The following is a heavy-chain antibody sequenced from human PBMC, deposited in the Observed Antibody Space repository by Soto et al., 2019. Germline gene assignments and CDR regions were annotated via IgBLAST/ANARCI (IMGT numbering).Heavy chain of an antibody. V-gene: IGHV1-18*01. CDR1: GYTFTSYG. CDR3: ARDPLRVYSSSSSWFDR. J-gene: IGHJ5*02. D-gene: IGHD6-6*01. CDR2: ISAYNGNT. Sequence: QVQLVQSGAEVKKPGASVKVSCKASGYTFTSYGISWVRQAPGQGLEWMGWISAYNGNTNYAQKLQGRVTMTTDTSTSTAYMELRSLRSDDTAVYYCARDPLRVYSSSSSWFDRWGQGTLVTVSS.